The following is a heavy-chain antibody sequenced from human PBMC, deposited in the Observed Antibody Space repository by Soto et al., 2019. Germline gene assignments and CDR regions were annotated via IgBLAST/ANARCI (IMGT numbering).Heavy chain of an antibody. D-gene: IGHD6-19*01. CDR3: ATSRISIAVTESEYYFDY. Sequence: ASVKVSCKASGYIFTGYYMHWVRQAPGQGLEWMGWINPNSGDTNYTQKFQGWVTMTRDTSISTAYMELNRLRSDDTAVYYCATSRISIAVTESEYYFDYWGQGTQVTVSS. V-gene: IGHV1-2*04. CDR2: INPNSGDT. J-gene: IGHJ4*02. CDR1: GYIFTGYY.